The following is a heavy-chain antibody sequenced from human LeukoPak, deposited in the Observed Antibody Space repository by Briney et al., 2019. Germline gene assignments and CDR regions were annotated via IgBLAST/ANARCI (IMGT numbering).Heavy chain of an antibody. Sequence: GGSLRLSCAASGFTFSTYAMSWVRQTPGKGLEWVSTISGSGGSTYYADSVKGRFTISRDNSKNTLYMQMNSLRAEDTAVYYCAKADCGLTSRYVRDHWGQGTLVTVSS. CDR2: ISGSGGST. CDR3: AKADCGLTSRYVRDH. CDR1: GFTFSTYA. D-gene: IGHD2-2*01. J-gene: IGHJ4*02. V-gene: IGHV3-23*01.